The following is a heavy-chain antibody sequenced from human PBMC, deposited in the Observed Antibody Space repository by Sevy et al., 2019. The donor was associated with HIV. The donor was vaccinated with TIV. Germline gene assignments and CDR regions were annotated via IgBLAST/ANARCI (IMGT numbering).Heavy chain of an antibody. V-gene: IGHV4-4*07. CDR2: IYTSGST. CDR1: GGSISSYY. D-gene: IGHD1-7*01. Sequence: SETLSLTCTVSGGSISSYYWSWIRQPAGKGLEWIGRIYTSGSTNYNPSLKSRVTMSVDTSKNQFSLKRSSVTAADTAVYYCARGDWNYGSYFDYWGQGTLVTVSS. J-gene: IGHJ4*02. CDR3: ARGDWNYGSYFDY.